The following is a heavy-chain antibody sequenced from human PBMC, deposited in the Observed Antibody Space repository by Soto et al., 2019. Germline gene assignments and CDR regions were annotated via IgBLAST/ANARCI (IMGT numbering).Heavy chain of an antibody. V-gene: IGHV3-48*01. Sequence: GGSLRLSCAASGFTFSSYSMNWVRQAPGKGLEWVSYISSSSSTIYYADSVKGRFTISRDNAKNSLYLQMNSLRAEDTAVYYCARGLRFGADYYYYMDVWGKGTTVTVSS. J-gene: IGHJ6*03. D-gene: IGHD3-3*01. CDR3: ARGLRFGADYYYYMDV. CDR2: ISSSSSTI. CDR1: GFTFSSYS.